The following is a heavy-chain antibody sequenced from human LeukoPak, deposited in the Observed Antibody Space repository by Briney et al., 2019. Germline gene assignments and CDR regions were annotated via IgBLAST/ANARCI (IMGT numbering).Heavy chain of an antibody. D-gene: IGHD6-6*01. Sequence: GGSLRLSCAASGFTVSGNYMNWVRQAPGKGLEWVSVIYSTHTTYYADSVKGRFTISRDNSKNTLYLQMNSLRAEDTAVYYCARGVAAPYFDVWGQGTMVTVS. CDR1: GFTVSGNY. J-gene: IGHJ3*01. V-gene: IGHV3-66*01. CDR3: ARGVAAPYFDV. CDR2: IYSTHTT.